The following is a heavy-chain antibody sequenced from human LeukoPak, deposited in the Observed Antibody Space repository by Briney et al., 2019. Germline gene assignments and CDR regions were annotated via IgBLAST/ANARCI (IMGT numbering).Heavy chain of an antibody. D-gene: IGHD3-22*01. CDR2: IYYSGST. CDR1: RGSISSYY. Sequence: SETLSLTCIVSRGSISSYYWSWIRQPPGKGLEWIGSIYYSGSTYYNPSLKSRVTISVDTSKNQFSLKLSSVTAADTAVYYCARFIYDSSGYYPGYFDYWGQGTLVTVSS. J-gene: IGHJ4*02. CDR3: ARFIYDSSGYYPGYFDY. V-gene: IGHV4-59*05.